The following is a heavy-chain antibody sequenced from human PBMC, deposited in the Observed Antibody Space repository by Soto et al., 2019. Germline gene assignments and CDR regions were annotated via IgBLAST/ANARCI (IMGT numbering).Heavy chain of an antibody. V-gene: IGHV3-33*01. CDR2: IWYDGSNK. Sequence: GGSLRLSCAASGFTFSSYGMHWVRQAPGKGLEWVAVIWYDGSNKYYADSVKGRFTISRDNSKNTLYLQMNSLRAEDTAVYYCAREGPTIRWELLWGVGFFFDYWGQGTLVTVSS. CDR1: GFTFSSYG. D-gene: IGHD1-26*01. CDR3: AREGPTIRWELLWGVGFFFDY. J-gene: IGHJ4*02.